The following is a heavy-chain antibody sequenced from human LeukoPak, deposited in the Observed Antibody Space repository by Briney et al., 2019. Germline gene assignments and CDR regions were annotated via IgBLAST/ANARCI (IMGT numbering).Heavy chain of an antibody. V-gene: IGHV3-21*01. Sequence: PGGSLRLSCAASGFTFSSYSMNWVRQAPGKGLEWVSSISSSSSHIYYADSMKGRFTISRDNAKNSLYLQMNSLRAEDTAVYYCARPGGSSWLDYYYYGMDVWGQGTTVTVSS. D-gene: IGHD6-13*01. CDR1: GFTFSSYS. CDR2: ISSSSSHI. CDR3: ARPGGSSWLDYYYYGMDV. J-gene: IGHJ6*02.